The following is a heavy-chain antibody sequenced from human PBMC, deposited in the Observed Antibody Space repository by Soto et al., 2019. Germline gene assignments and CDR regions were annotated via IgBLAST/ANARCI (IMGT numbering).Heavy chain of an antibody. Sequence: SGPTLVNPTDTLTLTCTVSGFSLSNGKVGVSWIRQPPGKALEWLAHIFSNDEKSYRTSLKSRLTISEDTSKSQVVLTMTNVDPVDTATYYCARILFGRSVAGGYFYMDVWGKGTTVTVSS. D-gene: IGHD6-19*01. CDR1: GFSLSNGKVG. V-gene: IGHV2-26*01. CDR2: IFSNDEK. CDR3: ARILFGRSVAGGYFYMDV. J-gene: IGHJ6*03.